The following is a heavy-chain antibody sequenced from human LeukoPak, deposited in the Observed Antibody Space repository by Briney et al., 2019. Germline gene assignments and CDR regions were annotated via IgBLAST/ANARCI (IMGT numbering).Heavy chain of an antibody. D-gene: IGHD3-3*01. CDR2: IYPGDSDT. CDR3: ARRSGGTSDY. CDR1: GYSFTTYW. J-gene: IGHJ4*02. V-gene: IGHV5-51*01. Sequence: GASLQISCKGSGYSFTTYWIGWVRQMPGKGLEWMGTIYPGDSDTKYSPSFQGQVTISGDKSISTAYLQWSSLKASDTAVYYCARRSGGTSDYWGQGTLVTVSS.